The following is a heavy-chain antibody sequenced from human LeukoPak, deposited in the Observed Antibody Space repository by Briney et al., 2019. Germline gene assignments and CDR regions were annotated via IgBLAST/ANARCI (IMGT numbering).Heavy chain of an antibody. V-gene: IGHV4-59*01. CDR3: ARDRGGSSGSSRPIDH. CDR2: IYASGST. J-gene: IGHJ4*02. D-gene: IGHD6-19*01. CDR1: GGSISSYY. Sequence: PSETLSLTWTVSGGSISSYYWSWIRQPPGEGLGWIGYIYASGSTNYNPSLESRVTISVDTSKNQFSLKLISVTSADTAVYYCARDRGGSSGSSRPIDHWGQGTLVTVSS.